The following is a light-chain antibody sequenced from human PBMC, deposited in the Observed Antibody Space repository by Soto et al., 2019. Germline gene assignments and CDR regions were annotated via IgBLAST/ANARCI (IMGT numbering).Light chain of an antibody. J-gene: IGKJ1*01. V-gene: IGKV2-40*01. CDR2: KAS. CDR1: QSLLDSDDGNTY. Sequence: DIVMTQTPLSLPVTPGEPASISCRSSQSLLDSDDGNTYLDWYLQKPGQSPQLLIYKASTLKSGVPSRFSGSGSGTEFTLTISSLQPDDFATYYCQHYNSYSEAFGQGTKVDIK. CDR3: QHYNSYSEA.